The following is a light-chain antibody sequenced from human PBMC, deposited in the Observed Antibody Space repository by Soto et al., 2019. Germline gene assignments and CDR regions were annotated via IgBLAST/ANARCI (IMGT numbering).Light chain of an antibody. V-gene: IGKV1-5*03. CDR1: QSISTS. CDR2: KAS. Sequence: DIPMTQSPSTLSASVGDRVTITCRASQSISTSLAWYQQRPGKAPNLLIYKASSLESGVPSRFSGSGSGTECTLTISRVQTDDFATYCCQKYNNYWTCGQGTKVEIK. CDR3: QKYNNYWT. J-gene: IGKJ1*01.